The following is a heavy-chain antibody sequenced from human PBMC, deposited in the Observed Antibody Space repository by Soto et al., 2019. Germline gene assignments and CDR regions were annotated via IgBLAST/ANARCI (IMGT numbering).Heavy chain of an antibody. J-gene: IGHJ5*02. CDR3: ARGLTRKASWFDP. V-gene: IGHV3-11*01. CDR1: GFTFSDYY. CDR2: INGSSTTI. Sequence: QVQLVESGGGLVKPGGSLRLSCAASGFTFSDYYMTWVRQAPGKGLEGVSYINGSSTTIYYADSVKGRFTISRDNAKNSLYLQMNRLRVEDTAIYYCARGLTRKASWFDPWGQGTLVTVSS.